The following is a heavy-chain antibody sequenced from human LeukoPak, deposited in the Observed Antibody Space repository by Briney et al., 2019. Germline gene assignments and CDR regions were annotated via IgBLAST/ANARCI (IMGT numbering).Heavy chain of an antibody. CDR2: IRYDGSNK. Sequence: PGGSLRLSCAASGFTFSSYGMHWVRQAPGKGLEWVAFIRYDGSNKYYADSVKGRFTISRDNSKNTLFLQMNSLRAEDTAVYYCAAGVVPAAGDAFDIWGQGTMVTVSS. CDR1: GFTFSSYG. J-gene: IGHJ3*02. CDR3: AAGVVPAAGDAFDI. V-gene: IGHV3-30*02. D-gene: IGHD2-2*01.